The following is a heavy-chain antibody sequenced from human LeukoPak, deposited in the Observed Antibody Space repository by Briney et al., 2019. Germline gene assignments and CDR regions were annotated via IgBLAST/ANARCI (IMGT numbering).Heavy chain of an antibody. CDR2: IYYSGTT. D-gene: IGHD3-10*01. V-gene: IGHV4-59*01. J-gene: IGHJ2*01. Sequence: PSEALSLTCTVSGDSINSYYWSWIRQPPEKGLEWIGYIYYSGTTSYNPSLKGRVTISVDTSKTQFSLKMNSVTAADTAVYYCARLQRITMAGPDYWYFDLWGRGTLVTPSS. CDR1: GDSINSYY. CDR3: ARLQRITMAGPDYWYFDL.